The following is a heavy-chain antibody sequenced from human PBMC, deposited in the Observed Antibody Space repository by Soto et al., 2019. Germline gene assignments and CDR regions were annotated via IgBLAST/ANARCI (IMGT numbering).Heavy chain of an antibody. CDR1: GYTFTGYY. Sequence: ASVKVSCKATGYTFTGYYMHWVRQAPGQGLEWMGWINPYSGGTNYAQKLQGRVTMTTDTSTSTAYMELRSLRSDDTAVYYCARDSGYDFWSGYYNWFDPWGQGTLVTVSS. CDR3: ARDSGYDFWSGYYNWFDP. CDR2: INPYSGGT. V-gene: IGHV1-2*02. J-gene: IGHJ5*02. D-gene: IGHD3-3*01.